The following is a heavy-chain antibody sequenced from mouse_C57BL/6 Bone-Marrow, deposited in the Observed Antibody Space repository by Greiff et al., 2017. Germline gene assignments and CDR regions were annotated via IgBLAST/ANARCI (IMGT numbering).Heavy chain of an antibody. Sequence: QVQLQQSGAELVKPGASVKMSCKASGYTFTSYWITWVKQRPGQGLEWIGDIYPGSGSTNYNEKFKSKATLTVDTSSSTAYMQLSSLTSEDSAVYDCARDYYGNFYFDYWGQGTTLTVSS. CDR2: IYPGSGST. J-gene: IGHJ2*01. D-gene: IGHD2-1*01. CDR1: GYTFTSYW. CDR3: ARDYYGNFYFDY. V-gene: IGHV1-55*01.